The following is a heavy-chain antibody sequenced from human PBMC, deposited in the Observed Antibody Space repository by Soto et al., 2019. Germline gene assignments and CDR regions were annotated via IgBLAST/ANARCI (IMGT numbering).Heavy chain of an antibody. Sequence: ASVKVSCKVSGYTFTSYGISWVRQAPGQGLEWMGWISAYNGNTNYAQKLQGRVTMTTDTSTSTGYMELRSLRSDDTAVYYCASSLLGYCSGGKCYYYYGMGVWGRGTTVTISS. CDR1: GYTFTSYG. CDR3: ASSLLGYCSGGKCYYYYGMGV. D-gene: IGHD2-15*01. J-gene: IGHJ6*02. CDR2: ISAYNGNT. V-gene: IGHV1-18*01.